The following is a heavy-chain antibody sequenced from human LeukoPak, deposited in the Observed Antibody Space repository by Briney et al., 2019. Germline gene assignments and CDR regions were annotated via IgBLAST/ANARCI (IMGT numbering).Heavy chain of an antibody. CDR3: ARGRGSTSRY. D-gene: IGHD5-12*01. J-gene: IGHJ4*02. CDR2: ISTYNGNT. Sequence: ASEKVSCKASGYTFTSYGITWVRQAPPQGLEWMGWISTYNGNTNYAQNLQGRVSMTTDTSTSTAYMELRSLRSDDTAVYYCARGRGSTSRYWGQGTLVTVSS. V-gene: IGHV1-18*01. CDR1: GYTFTSYG.